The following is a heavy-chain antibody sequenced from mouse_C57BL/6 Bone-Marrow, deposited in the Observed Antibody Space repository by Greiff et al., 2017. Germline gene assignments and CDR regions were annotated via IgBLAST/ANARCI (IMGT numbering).Heavy chain of an antibody. D-gene: IGHD1-1*01. J-gene: IGHJ2*01. CDR1: GFSLSTSGMG. Sequence: QVTLKESGPGILQSSQTLSLTCSFSGFSLSTSGMGVSWIRQPSGKGLEWLAHIYWDDDKRYNPSLKSRLTISKDTSRNQVFLKITSVDTADTAKYYCARRDYYGSNYNYVDYWGQGTTLTVSS. CDR3: ARRDYYGSNYNYVDY. CDR2: IYWDDDK. V-gene: IGHV8-12*01.